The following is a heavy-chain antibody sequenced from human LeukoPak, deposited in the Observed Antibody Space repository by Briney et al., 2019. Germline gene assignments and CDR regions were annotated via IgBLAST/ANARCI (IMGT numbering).Heavy chain of an antibody. CDR3: AKGRIPAIVVVPAAMIPDY. Sequence: LSGGSLRLSCAASGFTFSSYAMSWVRQAPGKGLEWVSAISGSGGSTYYADSVKGRFTISRDNSKNTLYLQMNSLRAEDTAVYYCAKGRIPAIVVVPAAMIPDYWGQGTLVTVSS. V-gene: IGHV3-23*01. CDR1: GFTFSSYA. D-gene: IGHD2-2*01. CDR2: ISGSGGST. J-gene: IGHJ4*02.